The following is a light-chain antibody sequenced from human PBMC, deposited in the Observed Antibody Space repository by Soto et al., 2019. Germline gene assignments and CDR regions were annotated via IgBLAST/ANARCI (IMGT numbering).Light chain of an antibody. CDR1: SSDVGGYNY. V-gene: IGLV2-14*01. Sequence: QSALTQPASVSGSPGQSITISCTGTSSDVGGYNYVSWYQLHPGKAPKLMIYDVSNRPSGVSNRFSGSKSGNTASLTISGLQAEDEADYYCSSYTSSSTLYVFGTGTQVTVL. J-gene: IGLJ1*01. CDR3: SSYTSSSTLYV. CDR2: DVS.